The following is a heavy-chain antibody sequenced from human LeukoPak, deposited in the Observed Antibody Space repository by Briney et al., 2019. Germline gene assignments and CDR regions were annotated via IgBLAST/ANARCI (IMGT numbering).Heavy chain of an antibody. CDR1: GGTFSSYA. CDR2: IIPILGIA. CDR3: ARDWGTTVTSGY. Sequence: SVKVSCKASGGTFSSYAISWVRQAPGQGLEWMGRIIPILGIANYAQKFQGSVTITADKSTGTAYMELSSLRSEDTAVYYCARDWGTTVTSGYWGQGTLVTVSS. V-gene: IGHV1-69*04. D-gene: IGHD4-17*01. J-gene: IGHJ4*02.